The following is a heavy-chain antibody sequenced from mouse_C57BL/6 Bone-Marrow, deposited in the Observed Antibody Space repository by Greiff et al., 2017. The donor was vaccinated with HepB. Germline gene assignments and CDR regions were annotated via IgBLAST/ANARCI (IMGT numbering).Heavy chain of an antibody. Sequence: VQLQQPGAELVMPGASVKLSCKASGYTFTSYWMHWVKQRPGQGLEWIGEIDPSDSYTNYNQKFKGKSTLTVDKSSSTAYIQLSSLTSEDAAVYYCAVYGYYWGQGTTLTVSS. J-gene: IGHJ2*01. CDR3: AVYGYY. CDR1: GYTFTSYW. D-gene: IGHD1-1*01. V-gene: IGHV1-69*01. CDR2: IDPSDSYT.